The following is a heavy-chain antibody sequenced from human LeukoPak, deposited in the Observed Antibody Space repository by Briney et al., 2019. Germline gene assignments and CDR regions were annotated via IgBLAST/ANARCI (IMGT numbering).Heavy chain of an antibody. CDR1: GYTFTGYY. V-gene: IGHV1-2*02. Sequence: ASVKVSCKASGYTFTGYYMHWVRQAPGQGLEWMGWINPNSGGTIYAQKFQGRVTMTRDTSISTAYMELSRLRSDDTAVYYCARGGVVPAAIRFIDYWGQGTLVTVSS. D-gene: IGHD2-2*02. CDR2: INPNSGGT. CDR3: ARGGVVPAAIRFIDY. J-gene: IGHJ4*02.